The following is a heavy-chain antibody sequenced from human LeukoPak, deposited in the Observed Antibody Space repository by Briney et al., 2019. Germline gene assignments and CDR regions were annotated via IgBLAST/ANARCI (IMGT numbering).Heavy chain of an antibody. CDR3: ARHRSSSWYDY. D-gene: IGHD6-13*01. J-gene: IGHJ4*02. V-gene: IGHV3-30-3*01. Sequence: GGSLRLSCAASGFTFSSYAMHWVRQAPGKGLEWVAVISYDGSNKYYADSVKGRFTISRDNSKNTLYLQMNSLRAEDTAVYYCARHRSSSWYDYWGQGTLVTVSS. CDR2: ISYDGSNK. CDR1: GFTFSSYA.